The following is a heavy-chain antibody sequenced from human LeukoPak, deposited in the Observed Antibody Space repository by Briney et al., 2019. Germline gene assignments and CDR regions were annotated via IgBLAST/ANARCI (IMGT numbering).Heavy chain of an antibody. V-gene: IGHV3-15*01. CDR1: GLTFVTAW. D-gene: IGHD3-22*01. Sequence: GGSLRSSLAALGLTFVTAWMNWVRKAPGKGLEWVGRIKSKTDGGTTDYAAPVKGRFTISRDDSKNTLYLQMNSLKTDDTAVYFCTSGDSSGSYWGQGTLVTVSA. CDR3: TSGDSSGSY. CDR2: IKSKTDGGTT. J-gene: IGHJ4*02.